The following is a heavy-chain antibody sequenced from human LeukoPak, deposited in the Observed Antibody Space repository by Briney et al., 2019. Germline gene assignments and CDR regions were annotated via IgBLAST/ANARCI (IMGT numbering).Heavy chain of an antibody. CDR2: ISGSGGST. D-gene: IGHD4-17*01. V-gene: IGHV3-23*01. CDR1: GFTFSSYA. J-gene: IGHJ4*02. CDR3: AKSVGTTVTPLNFDY. Sequence: GGSLRLSCAASGFTFSSYAMSWVRQAPGKGLERVSAISGSGGSTYYADSVKGRFTISRDNSKNTLYLQMNSLRAEDTAVYYCAKSVGTTVTPLNFDYWGQGTLVTVSS.